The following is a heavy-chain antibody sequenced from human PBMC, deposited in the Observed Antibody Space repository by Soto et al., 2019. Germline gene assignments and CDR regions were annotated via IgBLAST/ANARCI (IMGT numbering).Heavy chain of an antibody. J-gene: IGHJ4*02. CDR1: GGSISSGSYY. D-gene: IGHD3-10*01. V-gene: IGHV4-31*03. Sequence: QVQLQESGPGLVKPSQTLSLSCTVSGGSISSGSYYWSWIRQHPGKGLEWMGYIYYSGSTYYNPSLKSRVTISVDTSKNQFSLKLSSVTAAYTAVYYCARGSWSFYYFDYWGQGTLVTVSS. CDR2: IYYSGST. CDR3: ARGSWSFYYFDY.